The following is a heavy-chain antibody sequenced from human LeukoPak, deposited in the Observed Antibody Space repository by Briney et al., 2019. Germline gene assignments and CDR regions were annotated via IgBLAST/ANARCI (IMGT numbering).Heavy chain of an antibody. D-gene: IGHD6-13*01. V-gene: IGHV4-39*01. Sequence: SETLSLTCTVSGGTISSSSYYWGWIRQPPGKGLEWIGSIYYSGSTYYNPSLKSRVTISVDTSKNQFSLKLSFVTAADTAVYYCARRLAGTEDYWGQGTLVTVSS. CDR2: IYYSGST. CDR1: GGTISSSSYY. CDR3: ARRLAGTEDY. J-gene: IGHJ4*02.